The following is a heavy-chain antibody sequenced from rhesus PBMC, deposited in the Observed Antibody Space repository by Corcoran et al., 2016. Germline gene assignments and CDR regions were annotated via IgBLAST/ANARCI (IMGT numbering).Heavy chain of an antibody. J-gene: IGHJ4*01. V-gene: IGHV4-173*01. CDR1: GGSISSNY. Sequence: QVQLQESGPGLVKPSETLSLTCAVSGGSISSNYWSWIRQPPGQGLEWIDRISGSSGSTDTNPCLKMRVPISPDTSKNQFSLKLSSVPAADTAVYYCARVYGSNFHYFDYWGQGVLVTVSS. D-gene: IGHD4-29*01. CDR2: ISGSSGST. CDR3: ARVYGSNFHYFDY.